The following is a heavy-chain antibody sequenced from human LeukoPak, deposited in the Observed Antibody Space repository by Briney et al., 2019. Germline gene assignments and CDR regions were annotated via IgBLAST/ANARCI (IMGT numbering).Heavy chain of an antibody. J-gene: IGHJ4*02. CDR3: ARNIAAASYFDY. D-gene: IGHD6-13*01. CDR2: IYTSGST. CDR1: GGSISSGSYY. V-gene: IGHV4-61*02. Sequence: SQTLSLTCTVSGGSISSGSYYWSWIRQPAGKGLEWIGRIYTSGSTNYNPSLKSRVTISVDTSKNQFSLKLSSGTAADTAVYYCARNIAAASYFDYWGRGTLVTVSS.